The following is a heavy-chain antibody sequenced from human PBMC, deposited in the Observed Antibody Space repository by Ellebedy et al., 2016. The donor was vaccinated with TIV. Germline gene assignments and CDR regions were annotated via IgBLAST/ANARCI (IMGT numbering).Heavy chain of an antibody. D-gene: IGHD2-15*01. J-gene: IGHJ3*02. CDR2: IRPRDSDT. CDR1: GYSFTNYW. V-gene: IGHV5-51*01. CDR3: ARPYCSCCSCYRDALDI. Sequence: PGGSLRLSCKGSGYSFTNYWIGWVRQMPGKGLEWMGIIRPRDSDTRYSPSFQGQVTISADKSISTAYLQWSSLKASDTAVYYCARPYCSCCSCYRDALDIWGQGTVVTVSS.